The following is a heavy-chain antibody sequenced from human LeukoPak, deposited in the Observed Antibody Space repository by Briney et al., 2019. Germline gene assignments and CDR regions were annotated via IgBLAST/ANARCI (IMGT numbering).Heavy chain of an antibody. Sequence: PGGSLRLSCAASGFTFSSYAMSWVRQAPGKGLEWVSAISGSGGSTYYADSVKGRFTISRDNSKNTLYLQMNSLRAEDTAVYYCAKDTHDLEVLRFLEWLLGEFVFDYWGQGTLVTVSS. V-gene: IGHV3-23*01. CDR2: ISGSGGST. CDR3: AKDTHDLEVLRFLEWLLGEFVFDY. CDR1: GFTFSSYA. J-gene: IGHJ4*02. D-gene: IGHD3-3*01.